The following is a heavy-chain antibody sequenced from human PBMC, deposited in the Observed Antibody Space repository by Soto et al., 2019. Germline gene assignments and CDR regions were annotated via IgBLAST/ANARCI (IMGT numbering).Heavy chain of an antibody. CDR2: ISVSGNII. D-gene: IGHD1-20*01. Sequence: GGSLRLSCAASGFTFSTYEFNWVRQAPGRGLEWISYISVSGNIIKYAESVKGRFTISRDNAENSLHLHMSNLRVDDTALYFCVRHNMRASGAAALDYWGHGRQVTV. CDR1: GFTFSTYE. CDR3: VRHNMRASGAAALDY. V-gene: IGHV3-48*03. J-gene: IGHJ4*01.